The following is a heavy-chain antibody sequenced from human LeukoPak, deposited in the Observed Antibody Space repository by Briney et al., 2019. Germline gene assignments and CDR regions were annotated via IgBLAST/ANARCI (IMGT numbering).Heavy chain of an antibody. CDR3: ARARRIQLQNDY. CDR1: GFTFSSYA. J-gene: IGHJ4*02. V-gene: IGHV3-30-3*01. CDR2: ISYDGSNK. D-gene: IGHD5-18*01. Sequence: GGSLRLSCAASGFTFSSYAMHWVRQAPGKGLEWVAVISYDGSNKYYADSVKGRFTIPRDNSKSTLYLQMNSLRAEDTAVYYCARARRIQLQNDYWGQGTLVTVSS.